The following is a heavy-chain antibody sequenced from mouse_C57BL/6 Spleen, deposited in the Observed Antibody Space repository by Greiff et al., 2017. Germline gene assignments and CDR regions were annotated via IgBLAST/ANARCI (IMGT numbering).Heavy chain of an antibody. Sequence: QVHVKQSGAELARPGASVKLSCKASGYTFTSYGISWVKQRTGQGLEWIGEIYPRSGNTYYNEKFKGKATLTADKSSSTAYMELRSLTSEDSAVYFCARRGTTVVADYWGQGTTLTVSS. CDR2: IYPRSGNT. J-gene: IGHJ2*01. D-gene: IGHD1-1*01. CDR1: GYTFTSYG. CDR3: ARRGTTVVADY. V-gene: IGHV1-81*01.